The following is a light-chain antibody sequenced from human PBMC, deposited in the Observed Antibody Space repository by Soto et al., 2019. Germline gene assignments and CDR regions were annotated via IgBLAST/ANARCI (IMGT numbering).Light chain of an antibody. CDR1: SSNIGAGYD. Sequence: QSVLTQPPSVSRAPGQRVTISCTGSSSNIGAGYDVHWYQQLPGTAAKLLIYGNSNRPSGVPDRFSGSKSGTSASLAITGLQAEDEADYYCQSYDSSLSVFYVFGTGTKVTVL. CDR3: QSYDSSLSVFYV. J-gene: IGLJ1*01. V-gene: IGLV1-40*01. CDR2: GNS.